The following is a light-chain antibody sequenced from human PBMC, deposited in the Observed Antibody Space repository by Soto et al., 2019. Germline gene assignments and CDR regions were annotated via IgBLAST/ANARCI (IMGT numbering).Light chain of an antibody. CDR2: ATS. Sequence: DIQMTQSPSSLSASVGDRVTITCRASQSVNTYLNWYQQQPGNAPELLISATSSLQSGVPSRCSGSGSGTDFTLTIRSLQPEDFATYYCRQSYTFPYTFGQGTKLEIK. CDR3: RQSYTFPYT. J-gene: IGKJ2*01. V-gene: IGKV1-39*01. CDR1: QSVNTY.